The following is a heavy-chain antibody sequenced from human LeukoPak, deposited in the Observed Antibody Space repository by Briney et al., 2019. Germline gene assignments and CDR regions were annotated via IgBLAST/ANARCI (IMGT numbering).Heavy chain of an antibody. CDR3: ARDLIDGERPDLDAFDI. Sequence: GSSVKVSCKASGGTFSSYAISWVRQAPGQGPEWMGGIIPLFGSANYAQKFQGKVTITADESTTTAYMELSSLRSEDTAVYYCARDLIDGERPDLDAFDIWGQGTMVTVSS. V-gene: IGHV1-69*01. CDR2: IIPLFGSA. J-gene: IGHJ3*02. CDR1: GGTFSSYA. D-gene: IGHD1-1*01.